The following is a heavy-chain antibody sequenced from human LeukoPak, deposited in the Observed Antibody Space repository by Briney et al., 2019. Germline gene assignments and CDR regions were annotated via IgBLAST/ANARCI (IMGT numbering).Heavy chain of an antibody. J-gene: IGHJ5*02. CDR3: ARGVRYYYDSSGSTNWFDP. V-gene: IGHV4-59*12. CDR2: IYYSGST. Sequence: SETLSLTCTVSGGSISSYYWSWIRQPPGKGLEWIGYIYYSGSTNYNPSLKSRVTISVDTSKNQFSLKLSSVTAADTAVYYCARGVRYYYDSSGSTNWFDPWGQGTLVTVSS. D-gene: IGHD3-22*01. CDR1: GGSISSYY.